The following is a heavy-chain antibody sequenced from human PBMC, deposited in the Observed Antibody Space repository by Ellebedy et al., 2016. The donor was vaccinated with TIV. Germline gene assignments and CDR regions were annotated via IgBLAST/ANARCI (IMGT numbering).Heavy chain of an antibody. Sequence: GESLKISCAASGFTFGRYGMHWVRQAPGKGLEWVAVIWFDGGKEFYADSVKGRFTISRDDSTNEVFLQMSSLRAEDTAVYYCARPSYQLLSYYFDSWGQGTLVTVSS. V-gene: IGHV3-33*02. J-gene: IGHJ4*02. CDR3: ARPSYQLLSYYFDS. CDR1: GFTFGRYG. CDR2: IWFDGGKE. D-gene: IGHD2-2*01.